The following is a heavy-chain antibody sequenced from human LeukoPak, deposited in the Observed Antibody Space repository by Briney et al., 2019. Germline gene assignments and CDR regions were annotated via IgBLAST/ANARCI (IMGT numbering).Heavy chain of an antibody. CDR1: GDSVSSNSVA. Sequence: SQTLSLTCAISGDSVSSNSVAWSWIRQSPSRGLEWLGRTYYRSRWYNDYALSVKSRITINPDTSKNQFSLHLNSVTPEDTALYYCARSPNYGYIVLDYWGQGTLVTVSS. CDR2: TYYRSRWYN. J-gene: IGHJ4*02. CDR3: ARSPNYGYIVLDY. V-gene: IGHV6-1*01. D-gene: IGHD5-18*01.